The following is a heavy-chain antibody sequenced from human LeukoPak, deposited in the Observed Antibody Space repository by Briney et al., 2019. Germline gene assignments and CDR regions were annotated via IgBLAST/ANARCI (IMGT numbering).Heavy chain of an antibody. CDR1: GYTFTSYD. Sequence: GASVKVSCKASGYTFTSYDINWVRQAPGQGLEWMGWMNPNSGNTGYAQKFQGRVTMTRNTSISTAYMELSSLRSEDTAVYYCARGLGELWLPVPTRPYGMDVWGQGTTVTVSS. V-gene: IGHV1-8*01. CDR2: MNPNSGNT. CDR3: ARGLGELWLPVPTRPYGMDV. J-gene: IGHJ6*02. D-gene: IGHD5-18*01.